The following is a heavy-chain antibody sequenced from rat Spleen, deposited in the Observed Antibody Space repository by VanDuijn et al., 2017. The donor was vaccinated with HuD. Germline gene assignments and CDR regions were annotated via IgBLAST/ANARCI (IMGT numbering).Heavy chain of an antibody. CDR2: ITHSGGNT. Sequence: EVQLVESGGGLVQPGRSLKLSCVASGFIFNNYWMTWIRQAPGKGLEWVASITHSGGNTYYPDSVKGRFTISRDNAKSTLYLQMDSLRSEDTATYYCARHDYSAPFDYWGQGVMVTVSS. CDR1: GFIFNNYW. CDR3: ARHDYSAPFDY. V-gene: IGHV5-31*01. J-gene: IGHJ2*01. D-gene: IGHD1-1*01.